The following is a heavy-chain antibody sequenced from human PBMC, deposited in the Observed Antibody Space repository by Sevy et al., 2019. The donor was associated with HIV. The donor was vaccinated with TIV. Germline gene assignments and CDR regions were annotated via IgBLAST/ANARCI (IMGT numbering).Heavy chain of an antibody. J-gene: IGHJ6*02. CDR3: ARVLVVGGYTSGSYYSYIMDV. CDR1: GFTFSSYW. CDR2: IKQDGSEK. Sequence: GGSLRLSCAASGFTFSSYWMSWVRQAPGKGLEWVANIKQDGSEKYYVDSVKGRFTISRDNAKNSLFLEMNRLRAEYTAVYYCARVLVVGGYTSGSYYSYIMDVWGQGTTVTVSS. D-gene: IGHD5-18*01. V-gene: IGHV3-7*01.